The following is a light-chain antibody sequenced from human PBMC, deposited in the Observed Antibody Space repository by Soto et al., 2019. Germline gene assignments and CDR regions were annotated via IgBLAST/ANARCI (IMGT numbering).Light chain of an antibody. Sequence: DIQMTQSPSSLSASVGDRVAITCRASQSISSYLNWYQQKPGKAPKLLIYGAFTRATGIPARFSGSGSGTEFTLTISSLQSEDFAVYYCQQYNNWPSVTFGQGTKVEIK. CDR3: QQYNNWPSVT. J-gene: IGKJ1*01. V-gene: IGKV1-39*01. CDR1: QSISSY. CDR2: GAF.